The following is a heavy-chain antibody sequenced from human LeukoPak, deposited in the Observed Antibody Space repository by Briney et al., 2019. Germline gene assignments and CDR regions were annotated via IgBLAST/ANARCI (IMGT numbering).Heavy chain of an antibody. CDR2: ISGSGGST. Sequence: PGGSLRLSCAASGFTFSSYAMSWLPQAPGKGLEWVSAISGSGGSTYYADSVKGRFTIYRDNSKNTLYLQMNSLRAEDTAVYYCAKDGLGYCSGGSCSTNFDYWGQGTLVTVSS. V-gene: IGHV3-23*01. CDR3: AKDGLGYCSGGSCSTNFDY. CDR1: GFTFSSYA. J-gene: IGHJ4*02. D-gene: IGHD2-15*01.